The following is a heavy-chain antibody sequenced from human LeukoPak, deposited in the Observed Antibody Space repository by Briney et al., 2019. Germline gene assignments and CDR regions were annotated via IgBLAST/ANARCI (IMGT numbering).Heavy chain of an antibody. D-gene: IGHD5-12*01. Sequence: SVKVSCKASGGTFSSYAISWVRQAPGQGLEWMGGIIPIIGTANYAQKFQGRVTITADESTSTAYMELSSLRSEDTAVYYCAREGGYDSWGAFDIWGQGTMVTVSS. CDR1: GGTFSSYA. CDR3: AREGGYDSWGAFDI. CDR2: IIPIIGTA. V-gene: IGHV1-69*13. J-gene: IGHJ3*02.